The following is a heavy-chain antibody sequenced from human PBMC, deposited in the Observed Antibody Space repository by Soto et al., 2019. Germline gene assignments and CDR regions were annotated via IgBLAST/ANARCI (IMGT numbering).Heavy chain of an antibody. CDR1: GYAFTSHL. Sequence: QIQLVQSGGEVKKPGASVTVSCKVSGYAFTSHLLTWVRQAPGQGLEWVGWISANSGNKKYRQSLQGRDTMTTESSTSTAYLELRDLRLDDTAVYYCARGGFLERSDFWGQGTMVTVSS. CDR2: ISANSGNK. V-gene: IGHV1-18*04. D-gene: IGHD3-3*01. J-gene: IGHJ3*01. CDR3: ARGGFLERSDF.